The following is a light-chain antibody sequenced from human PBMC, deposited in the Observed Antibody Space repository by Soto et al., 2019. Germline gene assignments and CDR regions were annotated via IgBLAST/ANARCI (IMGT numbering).Light chain of an antibody. CDR1: SSNIGSNY. J-gene: IGLJ1*01. CDR3: QSYDGSLSGYV. Sequence: QSVLTQPPSASGTPGQRVTISCSGSSSNIGSNYVYWYQQLPGTAPKLLIYGNSNRPSGVPDRFSGSKSGTSASLAITGLQAEDEADYYCQSYDGSLSGYVFGNATKLTVL. V-gene: IGLV1-40*01. CDR2: GNS.